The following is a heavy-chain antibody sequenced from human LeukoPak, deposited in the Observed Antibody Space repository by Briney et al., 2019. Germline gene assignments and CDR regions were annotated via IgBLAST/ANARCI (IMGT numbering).Heavy chain of an antibody. V-gene: IGHV3-30*03. CDR3: ARTGSSSWGFFDY. CDR1: GFTFRTYG. Sequence: PGGSLRLSCEASGFTFRTYGMHWVRQAPGKGLEWVTFISDDGTDKYYADSVKGHFTISRDNSKNTMYLQMNSLRAEDTGLYYCARTGSSSWGFFDYWGEGALITVSS. CDR2: ISDDGTDK. J-gene: IGHJ4*02. D-gene: IGHD6-13*01.